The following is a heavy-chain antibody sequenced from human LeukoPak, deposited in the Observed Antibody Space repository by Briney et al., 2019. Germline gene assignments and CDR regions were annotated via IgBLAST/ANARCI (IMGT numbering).Heavy chain of an antibody. D-gene: IGHD3-10*01. J-gene: IGHJ5*02. CDR3: AIWFGELSGS. CDR1: GFTVSSNF. V-gene: IGHV3-53*01. Sequence: GGSLRHSCAASGFTVSSNFMSWVRQAPGKGLEWVSVIYSGGSTYYADSVKGRFTISRDNSKNTLYLQMNSPRAEDTAVYYCAIWFGELSGSWGQGTLVTVSS. CDR2: IYSGGST.